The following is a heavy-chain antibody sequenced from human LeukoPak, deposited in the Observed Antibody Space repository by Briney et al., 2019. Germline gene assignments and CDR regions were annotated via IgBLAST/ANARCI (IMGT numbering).Heavy chain of an antibody. V-gene: IGHV3-7*03. Sequence: PGGSLRLSCAASGFTFSSFWMSWVRQAPGQGLEWVANINHDGSERYYVDSVKGRFTISRDNAKNSLYLQMKSQRAEDTAVYYCARVGLCSGGSCYSYYYYGMDVWGKGTTVTVSS. CDR2: INHDGSER. CDR1: GFTFSSFW. J-gene: IGHJ6*04. D-gene: IGHD2-15*01. CDR3: ARVGLCSGGSCYSYYYYGMDV.